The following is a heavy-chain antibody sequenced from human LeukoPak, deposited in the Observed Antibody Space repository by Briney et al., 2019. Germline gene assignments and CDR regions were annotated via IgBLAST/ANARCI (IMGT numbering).Heavy chain of an antibody. CDR3: APIFSSGWYFDY. CDR1: GYSFTGYY. D-gene: IGHD6-19*01. J-gene: IGHJ4*02. CDR2: INPHSGDT. Sequence: ASVKVSCKASGYSFTGYYIHWVRQAPGQGLEWMGWINPHSGDTIYAQKFQGRVTMTEDTSTDTAYMELSSLRSEDTAVYYCAPIFSSGWYFDYWGQGTLVTVSS. V-gene: IGHV1-2*02.